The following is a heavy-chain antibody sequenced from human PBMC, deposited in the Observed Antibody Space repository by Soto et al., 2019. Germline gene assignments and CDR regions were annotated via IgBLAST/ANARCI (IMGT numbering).Heavy chain of an antibody. J-gene: IGHJ6*02. CDR1: GFTFSSYW. CDR3: AKFGWSKGYGMDV. CDR2: INSDGSST. V-gene: IGHV3-74*01. D-gene: IGHD3-3*01. Sequence: LRLSCAASGFTFSSYWMHWVRQAPGKGLVWVSRINSDGSSTSYADSVKGRFTISRDNAKNTLYLQMNSLRAEDTAVYYCAKFGWSKGYGMDVWGQGTTVTVSS.